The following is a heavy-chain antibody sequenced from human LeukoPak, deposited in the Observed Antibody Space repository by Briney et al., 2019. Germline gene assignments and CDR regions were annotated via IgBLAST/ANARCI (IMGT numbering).Heavy chain of an antibody. D-gene: IGHD3-22*01. V-gene: IGHV4-34*01. CDR2: INHSGST. Sequence: KPSETLSLTCAVYGGSFSGYYWSWIRQPPGKGLEWIGEINHSGSTNYNPSLKSRVTISVDTSKNQFSLKLSSVTAADTAVYYCARVPPYYDSSGSPRIYFDYWGQGTLVTVSS. CDR1: GGSFSGYY. CDR3: ARVPPYYDSSGSPRIYFDY. J-gene: IGHJ4*02.